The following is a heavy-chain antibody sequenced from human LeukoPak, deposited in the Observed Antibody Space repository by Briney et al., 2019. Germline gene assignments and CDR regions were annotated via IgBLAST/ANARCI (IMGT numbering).Heavy chain of an antibody. V-gene: IGHV4-59*01. J-gene: IGHJ6*02. CDR2: IYYSGST. Sequence: KPSETLSLTCTVSGGSISSYYWSWIRQPTGKGLEGIGYIYYSGSTNYNPSLKSRVTISVDTSKNQFSLKLSSVTAADTAVYYCARTMTYYYGMDVWGQGTTVTVSS. CDR3: ARTMTYYYGMDV. CDR1: GGSISSYY.